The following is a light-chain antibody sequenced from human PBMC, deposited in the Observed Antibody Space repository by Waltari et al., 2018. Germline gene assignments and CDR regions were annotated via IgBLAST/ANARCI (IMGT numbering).Light chain of an antibody. CDR1: QSVSST. J-gene: IGKJ1*01. V-gene: IGKV3-20*01. Sequence: IVLTQSPGTLSVSPGERVSLSCRASQSVSSTLAWYQQKPGQAPRLLIYDAATRATGIPDRFSGSGSGTDFSLNISRLEPEDFAVYYCQKYGTLPATFGQGTKVEIK. CDR3: QKYGTLPAT. CDR2: DAA.